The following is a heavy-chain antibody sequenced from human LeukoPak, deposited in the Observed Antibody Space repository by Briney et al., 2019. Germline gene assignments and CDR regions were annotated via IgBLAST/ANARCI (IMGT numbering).Heavy chain of an antibody. CDR1: GGSISSSSYY. CDR2: IYYSGST. CDR3: ARHLYHWKEDAFDI. V-gene: IGHV4-39*01. D-gene: IGHD1-20*01. Sequence: SETLSLTCTVSGGSISSSSYYWGWIRQPPGKGLEWIGSIYYSGSTYYNPSLKRRGTISVDTSKNQFSLKLSSVTAADTAVYYCARHLYHWKEDAFDIWGQGTMVNVSS. J-gene: IGHJ3*02.